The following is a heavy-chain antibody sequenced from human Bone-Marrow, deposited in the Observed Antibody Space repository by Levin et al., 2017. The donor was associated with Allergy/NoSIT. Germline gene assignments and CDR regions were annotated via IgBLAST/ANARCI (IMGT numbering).Heavy chain of an antibody. CDR3: GKNVHDYGMDV. CDR1: GFTFSNAW. V-gene: IGHV3-15*01. CDR2: IKSKTDGGTT. J-gene: IGHJ6*02. Sequence: GESLKISCAASGFTFSNAWMSWVRQAPGKGLEWVGRIKSKTDGGTTDYAAPVKGRFTISRDDSNTTVYLQMNSLKTEDTAVYYCGKNVHDYGMDVWGQGTTVTVSS.